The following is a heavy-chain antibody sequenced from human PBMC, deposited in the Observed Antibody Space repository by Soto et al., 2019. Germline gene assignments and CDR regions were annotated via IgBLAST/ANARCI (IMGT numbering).Heavy chain of an antibody. J-gene: IGHJ4*02. CDR1: GYTFTSYG. D-gene: IGHD6-19*01. CDR2: ISAYNGNT. V-gene: IGHV1-18*01. CDR3: ARDHSSGWYEGY. Sequence: ASVKVSCKASGYTFTSYGISWVRQAPGQGLEWMGWISAYNGNTNYAQKLQGRVAMTTDTSTSTAYMELRSLRSDDTAVYYCARDHSSGWYEGYWGQGTLVTVSS.